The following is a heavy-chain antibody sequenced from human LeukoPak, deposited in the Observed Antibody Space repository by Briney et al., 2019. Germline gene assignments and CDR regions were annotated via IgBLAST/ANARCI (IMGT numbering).Heavy chain of an antibody. CDR3: ARVWGTYYYDSSGSRYYYYGMDV. CDR1: GYTFTSYA. CDR2: INTNTGNP. J-gene: IGHJ6*02. Sequence: ASVKVSCKASGYTFTSYAMNWVRQAPGQGLEWMGWINTNTGNPTYAQGFTGRFVFSLDTSVSTAYLQISSLKAEDTAVYYCARVWGTYYYDSSGSRYYYYGMDVWGQGTTVTVSS. V-gene: IGHV7-4-1*02. D-gene: IGHD3-22*01.